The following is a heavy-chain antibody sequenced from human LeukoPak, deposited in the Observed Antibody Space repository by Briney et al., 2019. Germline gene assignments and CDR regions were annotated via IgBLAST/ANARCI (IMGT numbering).Heavy chain of an antibody. V-gene: IGHV1-3*01. CDR1: GYTFINFA. J-gene: IGHJ4*02. D-gene: IGHD6-13*01. CDR3: ARGPRAAADDY. CDR2: ISAGNGNT. Sequence: ASVKVSCKASGYTFINFAINWGRQAPGQRPEWMGWISAGNGNTKYSQKFQDRVTITRDTSASTAYMELTSLTSEDTAVYYCARGPRAAADDYWGQGTLVTVSS.